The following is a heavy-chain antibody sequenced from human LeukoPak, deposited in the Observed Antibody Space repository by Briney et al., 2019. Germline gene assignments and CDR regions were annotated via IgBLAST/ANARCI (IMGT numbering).Heavy chain of an antibody. CDR2: ISPYNGYK. V-gene: IGHV1-18*01. Sequence: ASVKVSCKASGYTFTNNGISWVRQAPGHGLEWMGWISPYNGYKDYAQKLQGRVTMTTETSTNTAYMELRSLRSDDTAVYYCVRGDCSGVSCYLPEYFRHWGQGTLVTVSS. CDR1: GYTFTNNG. J-gene: IGHJ1*01. D-gene: IGHD2-15*01. CDR3: VRGDCSGVSCYLPEYFRH.